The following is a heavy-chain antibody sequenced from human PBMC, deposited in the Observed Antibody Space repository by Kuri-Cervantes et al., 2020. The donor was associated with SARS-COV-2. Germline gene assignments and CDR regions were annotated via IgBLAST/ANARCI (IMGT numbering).Heavy chain of an antibody. CDR1: GGTFSSYT. D-gene: IGHD6-13*01. Sequence: SVKVSCKASGGTFSSYTISWVRQAPGQGLEWMGRIIPIFGIANYAQKFQGRVTITADESTSTAYMELSSLRSEDTAVYYCARDGSAAAGTLDYWGQGTLVTVSS. CDR3: ARDGSAAAGTLDY. J-gene: IGHJ4*02. CDR2: IIPIFGIA. V-gene: IGHV1-69*13.